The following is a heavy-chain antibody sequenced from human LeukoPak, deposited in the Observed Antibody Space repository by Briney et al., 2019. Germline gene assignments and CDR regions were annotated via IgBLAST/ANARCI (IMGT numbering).Heavy chain of an antibody. D-gene: IGHD6-19*01. J-gene: IGHJ4*02. CDR1: GFTFSRYW. CDR2: IKQDGSEK. V-gene: IGHV3-7*02. Sequence: HPGGSLRLSCAASGFTFSRYWVSWVRQAPGKGLEWVANIKQDGSEKYYVDSVKGRFTISRDNAKNSLYLQMNSLRAEDTAVYYCAKFVTVAEPEANYWGQGTLVTVSS. CDR3: AKFVTVAEPEANY.